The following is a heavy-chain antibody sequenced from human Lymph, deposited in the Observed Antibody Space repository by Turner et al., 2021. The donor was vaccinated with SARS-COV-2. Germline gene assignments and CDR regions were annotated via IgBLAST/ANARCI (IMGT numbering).Heavy chain of an antibody. J-gene: IGHJ1*01. D-gene: IGHD2-8*01. Sequence: QVQLVESGGGVVQPGRSLRLSCAASGFTFSNYGMHWVRQAPGKGLEWVVVIWYDGSNKYYADSVKGRFTISRDSSKNTLYLQMNSLRAEDTAVYYCARDLPLYGTNSDEYFQHWGQGTLVTVSS. CDR2: IWYDGSNK. V-gene: IGHV3-33*01. CDR1: GFTFSNYG. CDR3: ARDLPLYGTNSDEYFQH.